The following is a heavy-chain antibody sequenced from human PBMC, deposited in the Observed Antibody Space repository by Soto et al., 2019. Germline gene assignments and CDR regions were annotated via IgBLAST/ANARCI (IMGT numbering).Heavy chain of an antibody. CDR1: GGSISSGGYY. CDR3: ARAQAFYYDSSGYPYFDY. CDR2: IYYSGST. D-gene: IGHD3-22*01. V-gene: IGHV4-31*03. Sequence: TLSLTCTVSGGSISSGGYYWSWIRQHPGKGLEWIGYIYYSGSTYYNPSLKSRVTIPVDTSKNQFSLKLSSVTAADTAVYYCARAQAFYYDSSGYPYFDYWGQGTLVTVSS. J-gene: IGHJ4*02.